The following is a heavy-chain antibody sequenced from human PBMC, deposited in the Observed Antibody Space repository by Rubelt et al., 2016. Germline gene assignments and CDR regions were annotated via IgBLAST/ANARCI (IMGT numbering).Heavy chain of an antibody. V-gene: IGHV1-69*01. CDR2: IIPIFGTA. J-gene: IGHJ4*02. CDR3: ARDGSPGGYCSSTSCRNFDY. CDR1: GGTFSSYA. D-gene: IGHD2-2*01. Sequence: QVQLVQSGAEVKKPGSSVKVSCKASGGTFSSYAISWVRPAPGQGLEWMGGIIPIFGTANYAQKFQGRVTITADESTSTAYMELSSLRSEDTAVYYCARDGSPGGYCSSTSCRNFDYWGQGTLVTVSS.